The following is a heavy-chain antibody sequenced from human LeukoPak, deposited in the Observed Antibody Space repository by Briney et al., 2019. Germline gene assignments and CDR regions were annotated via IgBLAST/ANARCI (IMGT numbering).Heavy chain of an antibody. CDR1: GFTFSSYA. J-gene: IGHJ5*02. CDR3: MTRPCSGGSCYSNWFDP. V-gene: IGHV3-23*01. CDR2: ISGSGGST. Sequence: GGSLRLSCAASGFTFSSYAMSWVRQAPGKGLEWVSAISGSGGSTYYADSVKGRFTISRDNSKNTLYLQMNSLRAEDTAVYYCMTRPCSGGSCYSNWFDPWGQGTLVTVFS. D-gene: IGHD2-15*01.